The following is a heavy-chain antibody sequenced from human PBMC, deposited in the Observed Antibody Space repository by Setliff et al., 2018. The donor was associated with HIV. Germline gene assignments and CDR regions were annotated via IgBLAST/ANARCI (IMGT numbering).Heavy chain of an antibody. V-gene: IGHV4-39*07. CDR1: GETIRNGFYY. Sequence: SETLSLTCTVSGETIRNGFYYWHWMRQPPGKGLEWIGSIYYSGSTHYKSSLKSRVTISVDTSKNQFSLRLSSVTAADTAVYYCARGGGPDTNFDSWGRGALVTVSS. CDR3: ARGGGPDTNFDS. CDR2: IYYSGST. J-gene: IGHJ4*02.